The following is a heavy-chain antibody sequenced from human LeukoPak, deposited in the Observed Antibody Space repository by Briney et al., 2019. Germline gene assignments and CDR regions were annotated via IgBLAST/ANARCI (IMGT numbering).Heavy chain of an antibody. CDR1: GYSFTNYW. CDR3: ARSTVGVRDFDY. Sequence: GESLKISCKGSGYSFTNYWIGWVRQMPGKGLEWMGIIYPGSETRYNPSFQDQVALSADKSISTAYPQWSSLKASDTAMYYCARSTVGVRDFDYWGQGTLVTVSS. V-gene: IGHV5-51*01. J-gene: IGHJ4*02. D-gene: IGHD3-10*01. CDR2: IYPGSET.